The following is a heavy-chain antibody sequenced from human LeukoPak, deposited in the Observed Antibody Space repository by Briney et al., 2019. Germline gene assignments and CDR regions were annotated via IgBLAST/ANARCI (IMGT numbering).Heavy chain of an antibody. D-gene: IGHD3-22*01. Sequence: ASVKVSCKASGYTFTSYAMHWVRQAPGQRLGWMGWINAGNGNTKYSQKFQGRVTITRDTSASTAYMELSSLRSEDTAVYYCARSSPRSGSGYFDYWGQGTLVTVSS. CDR1: GYTFTSYA. CDR2: INAGNGNT. V-gene: IGHV1-3*01. CDR3: ARSSPRSGSGYFDY. J-gene: IGHJ4*02.